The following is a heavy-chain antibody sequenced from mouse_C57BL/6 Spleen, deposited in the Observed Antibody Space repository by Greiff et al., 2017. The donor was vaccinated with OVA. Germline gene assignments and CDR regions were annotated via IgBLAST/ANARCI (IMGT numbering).Heavy chain of an antibody. V-gene: IGHV14-4*01. J-gene: IGHJ2*01. CDR3: TYYGSHFDY. CDR1: GFNIKDDY. D-gene: IGHD1-1*01. CDR2: IDPENGDT. Sequence: EVKLQESGAELVRPGASVKLSCTASGFNIKDDYMHWVKQRPEQGLEWIGWIDPENGDTEYASKFQGKATITADTSSNTAYLQLSSLTSEDTAVYYCTYYGSHFDYWGQGTTLTVSS.